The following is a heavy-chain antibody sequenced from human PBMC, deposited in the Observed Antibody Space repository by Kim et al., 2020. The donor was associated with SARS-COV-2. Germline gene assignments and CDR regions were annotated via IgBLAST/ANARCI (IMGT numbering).Heavy chain of an antibody. J-gene: IGHJ6*02. V-gene: IGHV3-64D*06. CDR3: VKGGTTIFGPTYYYYYCMDV. D-gene: IGHD3-3*01. CDR2: ISSNGGST. CDR1: GFTFSSYA. Sequence: GGSLRLSCSASGFTFSSYAMHWVRQAPGKGLEYVSAISSNGGSTYYADSVKGRFTISRDNSKNTLYLQMSSLRAEDTAVYYCVKGGTTIFGPTYYYYYCMDVWGQGTTVSVSS.